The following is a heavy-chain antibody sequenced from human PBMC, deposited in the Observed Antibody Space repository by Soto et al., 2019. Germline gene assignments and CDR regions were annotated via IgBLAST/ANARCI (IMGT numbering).Heavy chain of an antibody. Sequence: AAVKVSLRASCHVFSTYGISWFLQSPGQWLEWMGWISRHNGNTNYAQKLQGRVTMTTDASTSTAYMELRSLRSDDTAVYYCASDRGVRIPRYSFDYWGQGTLVTVSS. CDR1: CHVFSTYG. CDR2: ISRHNGNT. CDR3: ASDRGVRIPRYSFDY. J-gene: IGHJ4*02. V-gene: IGHV1-18*01. D-gene: IGHD3-10*01.